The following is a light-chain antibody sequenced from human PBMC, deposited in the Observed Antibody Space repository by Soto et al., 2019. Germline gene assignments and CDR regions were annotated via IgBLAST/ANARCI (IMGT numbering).Light chain of an antibody. Sequence: DIQMTQSPPSVSASVGDSVTVTCRARQGISGNLAWYQQTAGKAPKLLIYAASTVQAGVPSRFSGSGSGTEFTLTISSLQPEDFATYYCQQGDNFPLTSGQGTRVDIK. CDR2: AAS. CDR1: QGISGN. J-gene: IGKJ2*01. V-gene: IGKV1-12*01. CDR3: QQGDNFPLT.